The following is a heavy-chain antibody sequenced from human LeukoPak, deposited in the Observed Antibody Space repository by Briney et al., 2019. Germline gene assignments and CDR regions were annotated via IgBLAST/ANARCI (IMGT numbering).Heavy chain of an antibody. CDR2: ISGSGGST. V-gene: IGHV3-23*01. CDR3: TTDLKESGSDTTTGFQY. D-gene: IGHD1-26*01. CDR1: GFTFSSYA. J-gene: IGHJ4*02. Sequence: GGSLRLSCAASGFTFSSYAMSWVRQAPGKGLEWVSAISGSGGSTYYADSVEGRFTISRDNSKNTLYLQVNSLKVEDTAVYYCTTDLKESGSDTTTGFQYWGQGTLVTVSS.